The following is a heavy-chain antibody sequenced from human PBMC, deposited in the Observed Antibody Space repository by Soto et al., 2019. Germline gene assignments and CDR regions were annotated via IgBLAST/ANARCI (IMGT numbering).Heavy chain of an antibody. V-gene: IGHV4-31*03. CDR3: ARWRGYDSSGYSPGFDY. D-gene: IGHD3-22*01. CDR1: GGSISSGGYY. J-gene: IGHJ4*02. CDR2: IYYSGST. Sequence: SETLSLTCTVSGGSISSGGYYWSWIRQHPGKGLEWIGYIYYSGSTYYNPSLKSRVTISVDTSKNQFSLKLSSVTAADTAVYYCARWRGYDSSGYSPGFDYWGQGTLVTV.